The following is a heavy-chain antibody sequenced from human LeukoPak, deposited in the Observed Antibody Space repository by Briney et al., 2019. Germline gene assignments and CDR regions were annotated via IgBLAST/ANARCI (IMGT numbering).Heavy chain of an antibody. D-gene: IGHD3-9*01. Sequence: GGSLRLSCAASGFTVSNNYMTWVRQAPGKGLEWVAVIWYDGSNKYYADSVKGRFTISRDNSKNTLYLQMNSLRAEDTAVYYCAKTLGYFDWLLYLDYWGQGTLVTVSS. V-gene: IGHV3-33*06. CDR2: IWYDGSNK. CDR3: AKTLGYFDWLLYLDY. CDR1: GFTVSNNY. J-gene: IGHJ4*02.